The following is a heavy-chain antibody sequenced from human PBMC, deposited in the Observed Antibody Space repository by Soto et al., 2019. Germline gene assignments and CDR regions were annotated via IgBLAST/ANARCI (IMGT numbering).Heavy chain of an antibody. CDR2: ISAYNGNT. D-gene: IGHD3-22*01. CDR1: GYTFTSYG. J-gene: IGHJ4*02. CDR3: ARRAIHYYDSSGYWSFDY. Sequence: GASVKVSCKASGYTFTSYGISCVRQAPGQVLEWMGWISAYNGNTNYAQKLQGRVTMTTDTSTSTAYMELRSLRSDDTAVYYCARRAIHYYDSSGYWSFDYWGQGPLVTVSS. V-gene: IGHV1-18*01.